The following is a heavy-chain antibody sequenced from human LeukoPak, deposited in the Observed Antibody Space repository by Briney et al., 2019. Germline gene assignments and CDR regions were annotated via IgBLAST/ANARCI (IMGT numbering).Heavy chain of an antibody. Sequence: PGGSLRLSCAVSGFTFSSYWMHWVRQTPGKGLVWVSRIKSDGSSTSHADSVKGRFTISRDNAKNTLYQQMNSLRGEDTAVYYCASGRWSDYLDYWGQGTLVTVSS. CDR3: ASGRWSDYLDY. D-gene: IGHD3-3*01. CDR2: IKSDGSST. V-gene: IGHV3-74*01. J-gene: IGHJ4*02. CDR1: GFTFSSYW.